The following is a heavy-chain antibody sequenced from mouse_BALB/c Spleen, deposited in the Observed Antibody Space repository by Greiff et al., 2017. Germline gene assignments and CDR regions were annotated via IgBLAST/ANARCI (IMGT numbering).Heavy chain of an antibody. CDR3: ARLLLRSFDY. V-gene: IGHV4-1*02. CDR1: GFDFSRYW. J-gene: IGHJ2*01. Sequence: EVKLMESGGGLVQPGGSLKLSCAASGFDFSRYWMSWVRQAPGKGLEWIGEINPDSSTINYTPSLKDKFIISRDNAKNTLYLQMSKVRSEDTALYYCARLLLRSFDYWGQGTTLTVSS. D-gene: IGHD1-1*01. CDR2: INPDSSTI.